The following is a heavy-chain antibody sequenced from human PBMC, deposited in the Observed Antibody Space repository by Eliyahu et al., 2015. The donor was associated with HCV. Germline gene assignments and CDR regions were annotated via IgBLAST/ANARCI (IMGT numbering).Heavy chain of an antibody. CDR1: GFTFTSYA. Sequence: EVQLLESGGGLVQPGGSLRLSCAASGFTFTSYAXXWVRXAPGSGLEWVSAINNRGSSTYYADSVKGRFTVSRDNSKNALYLQMNSLRAEDTAVYYCAKDNYYDFWSASESNPDYWGQGTLVTVSS. CDR3: AKDNYYDFWSASESNPDY. D-gene: IGHD3-3*01. V-gene: IGHV3-23*01. CDR2: INNRGSST. J-gene: IGHJ4*02.